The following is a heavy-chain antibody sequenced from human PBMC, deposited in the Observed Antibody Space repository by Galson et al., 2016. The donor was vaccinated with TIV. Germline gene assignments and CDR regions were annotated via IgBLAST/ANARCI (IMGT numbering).Heavy chain of an antibody. D-gene: IGHD3-10*01. CDR2: IIPIFAIA. CDR3: ARVSDYYGSGSYYNVLGY. V-gene: IGHV1-69*13. Sequence: SVKVSCKASGGTFSNYAISWVRQAPGQGLEWMGGIIPIFAIAKHAQKFQGRVTITAGESTSTAYMELSSLRSEDTAVYYCARVSDYYGSGSYYNVLGYWGQGTLVTVSS. CDR1: GGTFSNYA. J-gene: IGHJ4*02.